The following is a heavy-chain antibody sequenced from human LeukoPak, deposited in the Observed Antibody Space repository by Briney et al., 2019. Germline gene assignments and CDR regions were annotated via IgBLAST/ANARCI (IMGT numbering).Heavy chain of an antibody. V-gene: IGHV4-34*01. D-gene: IGHD2-2*01. CDR2: INHSGST. CDR3: ARDRAYCSSSTCRQPFDY. Sequence: SETLSLTWAVYGGSFSGYYWSWIRQPPEKGLEWIGEINHSGSTNYNPSLKSRVSISVDTSKNQFTLKLSSVTAADTAVYYCARDRAYCSSSTCRQPFDYWGQGTLVTVSS. J-gene: IGHJ4*02. CDR1: GGSFSGYY.